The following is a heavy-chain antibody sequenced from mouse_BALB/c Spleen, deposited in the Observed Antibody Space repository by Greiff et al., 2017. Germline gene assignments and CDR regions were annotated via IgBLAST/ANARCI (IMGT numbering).Heavy chain of an antibody. J-gene: IGHJ2*01. CDR3: ARGDKEYGNYFDY. V-gene: IGHV5-6*01. CDR2: ISSGGSYT. D-gene: IGHD2-10*02. CDR1: GFTFSSYG. Sequence: EVQLVESGGDLVKPGGSLKLSCAASGFTFSSYGMSWVRQTPDKRLEWVATISSGGSYTYYPDSVKGRFTISRDNAKNTLYLQMSSLKSEDTAMYYCARGDKEYGNYFDYWGQGTTLTVSS.